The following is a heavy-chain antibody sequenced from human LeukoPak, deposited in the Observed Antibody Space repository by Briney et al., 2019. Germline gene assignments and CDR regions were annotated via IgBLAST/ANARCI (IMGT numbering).Heavy chain of an antibody. Sequence: PGGSLRLSCAASGFTFSSYAMSWVRQAPGKGLEWVSAISGRGGSTYYADSVKGRFTISRDNAKNSLYLQMNSLRADDTAVYYCARGVSVYDFWSGYFDSWGQGTLVTVSS. D-gene: IGHD3-3*01. J-gene: IGHJ4*02. CDR1: GFTFSSYA. V-gene: IGHV3-23*01. CDR3: ARGVSVYDFWSGYFDS. CDR2: ISGRGGST.